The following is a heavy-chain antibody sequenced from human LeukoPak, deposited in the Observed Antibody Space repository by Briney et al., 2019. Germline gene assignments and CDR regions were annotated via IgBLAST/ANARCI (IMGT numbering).Heavy chain of an antibody. CDR1: GGSLSSSRSIC. J-gene: IGHJ4*02. D-gene: IGHD4-23*01. Sequence: SETLSLTCAVSGGSLSSSRSICWSWVRQPPGKGLERIGEIYHSGATNYNPSLKSRVTMVLDKSKHQFSLTRNSVTAADTPVYYCARNGGNSDYEHWGQGTLVTVSA. CDR2: IYHSGAT. CDR3: ARNGGNSDYEH. V-gene: IGHV4-4*02.